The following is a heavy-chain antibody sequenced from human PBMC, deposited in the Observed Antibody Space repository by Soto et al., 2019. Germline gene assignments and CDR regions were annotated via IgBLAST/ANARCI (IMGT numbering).Heavy chain of an antibody. V-gene: IGHV3-74*01. D-gene: IGHD2-2*01. Sequence: EVQLVESGGGLVQPGGSLRLSCAASGIPFSAYWMHWVRQAPGKGLVWVSRINTDGTSTDYADSVKGRFTISRDNAKSTLFLQMNSLGAEDTAVYYCALPVVPAARWGQGTLVTVSS. CDR1: GIPFSAYW. J-gene: IGHJ4*02. CDR2: INTDGTST. CDR3: ALPVVPAAR.